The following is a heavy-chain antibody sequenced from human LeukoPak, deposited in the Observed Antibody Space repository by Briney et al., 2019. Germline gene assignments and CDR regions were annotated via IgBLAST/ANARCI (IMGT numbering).Heavy chain of an antibody. J-gene: IGHJ5*02. V-gene: IGHV3-7*01. CDR1: GLTFGSYW. CDR3: ARWARYCSSGSCYSWFDP. Sequence: GGSLRLSCAASGLTFGSYWMSWVRQAPGKGLEWVANMKLGGSEEYCVDSVKGRFTISSDNAKHSLYLQMNSLRVDDTAVYYCARWARYCSSGSCYSWFDPWGQGTLVTVSS. CDR2: MKLGGSEE. D-gene: IGHD2-15*01.